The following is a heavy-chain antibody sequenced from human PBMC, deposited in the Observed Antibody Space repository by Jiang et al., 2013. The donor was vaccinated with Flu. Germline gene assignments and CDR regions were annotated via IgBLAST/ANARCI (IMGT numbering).Heavy chain of an antibody. V-gene: IGHV4-39*07. J-gene: IGHJ4*02. CDR2: IYYSGTT. CDR1: GGSIISEKSY. Sequence: LLKPSETLSLRCSVSGGSIISEKSYWGWIRQPPGKGLEWIGSIYYSGTTYYNPSLKSRVTMSVDTSKKQFSLRLTSVSAADTAVYYCASQHWDHGVGSYYMSHWGQGALVTSPQ. CDR3: ASQHWDHGVGSYYMSH. D-gene: IGHD3-10*01.